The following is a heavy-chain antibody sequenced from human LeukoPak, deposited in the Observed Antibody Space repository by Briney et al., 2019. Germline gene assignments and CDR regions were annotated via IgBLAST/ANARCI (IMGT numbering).Heavy chain of an antibody. CDR3: ANTLHTYCDGDCLGY. D-gene: IGHD2-21*02. CDR1: GFSFSTYN. CDR2: INSDGSST. J-gene: IGHJ4*02. Sequence: GGSLRLSCAASGFSFSTYNMNWVRQAPGKGLVWVSRINSDGSSTSYADSVKGRFTISRDNARNTLYLQMNSLTAEDTAVYYCANTLHTYCDGDCLGYWGQGTLVTVSS. V-gene: IGHV3-74*01.